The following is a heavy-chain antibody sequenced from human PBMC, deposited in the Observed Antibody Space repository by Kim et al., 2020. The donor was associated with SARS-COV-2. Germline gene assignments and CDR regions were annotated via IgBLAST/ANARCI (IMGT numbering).Heavy chain of an antibody. J-gene: IGHJ4*02. V-gene: IGHV3-23*01. D-gene: IGHD3-9*01. Sequence: DSVKGRFTISRDNSKNTLYLQMNSLRAEDTAVYYCAKEYRVYDILTLSDYWGQGTLVTVSS. CDR3: AKEYRVYDILTLSDY.